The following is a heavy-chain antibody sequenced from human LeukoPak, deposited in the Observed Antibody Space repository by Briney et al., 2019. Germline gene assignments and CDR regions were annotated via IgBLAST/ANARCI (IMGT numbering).Heavy chain of an antibody. CDR2: INPNSGGT. CDR1: GYTFTGYY. D-gene: IGHD3-9*01. J-gene: IGHJ3*02. V-gene: IGHV1-2*02. Sequence: ASVKVSCKASGYTFTGYYMHWVRQAPGQGLEWMGWINPNSGGTNYAQKFQGRVTMTRDTSISTAYMELSRLRSDDTAVYYCARDLRNYDILTGYYNLGAFDIWGQGTMVTVSS. CDR3: ARDLRNYDILTGYYNLGAFDI.